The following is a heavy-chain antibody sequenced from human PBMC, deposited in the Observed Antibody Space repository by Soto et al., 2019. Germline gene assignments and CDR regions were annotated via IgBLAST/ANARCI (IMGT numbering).Heavy chain of an antibody. CDR2: INPNTGGT. CDR3: ARARVPTISEDAFDI. Sequence: GASVKVSCKASGYTFTAYYVHWVRQAPGQGLEWMGWINPNTGGTKYAQTFQGRVTMTRDTSVSTAFMEVGSLTSDDTAVFYCARARVPTISEDAFDIWGQGTLVTVSS. V-gene: IGHV1-2*02. CDR1: GYTFTAYY. D-gene: IGHD2-2*01. J-gene: IGHJ3*02.